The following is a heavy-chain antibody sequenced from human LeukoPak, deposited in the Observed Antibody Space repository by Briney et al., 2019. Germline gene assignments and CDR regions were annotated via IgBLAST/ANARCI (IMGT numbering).Heavy chain of an antibody. CDR2: INNDGSGT. CDR3: ARHLLRGQNFDY. J-gene: IGHJ4*02. V-gene: IGHV3-74*01. Sequence: GGSLRLSCAASGFTFSTYWMQWVRQAPGKGLEWFSRINNDGSGTTYADSVKGRFTISRDNAEDSLYLQLDDLRAEDTAVFYCARHLLRGQNFDYWGQGTLVAVSS. CDR1: GFTFSTYW.